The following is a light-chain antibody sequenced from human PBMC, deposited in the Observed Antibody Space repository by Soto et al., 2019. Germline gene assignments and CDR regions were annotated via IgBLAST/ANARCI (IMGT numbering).Light chain of an antibody. CDR2: EVS. Sequence: QSALTQPASVSGSPGQSITISCTGTSSDVGAYDYVSWYQQHPGEAPKLMISEVSNRPSGVSNRFSGSKSGNTASLTISGLQAEDEADYYCSSYRSGNSSVFGTGTKVTVL. V-gene: IGLV2-14*01. CDR3: SSYRSGNSSV. J-gene: IGLJ1*01. CDR1: SSDVGAYDY.